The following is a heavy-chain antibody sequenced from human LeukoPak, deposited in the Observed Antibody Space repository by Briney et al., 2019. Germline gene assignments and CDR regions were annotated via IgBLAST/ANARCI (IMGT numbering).Heavy chain of an antibody. J-gene: IGHJ4*02. D-gene: IGHD6-19*01. V-gene: IGHV3-23*01. Sequence: GGSLRLSCAASGFTVSSNYMSWVRQAPGKGLEWVSAITGSGGSTYYADSVKGRFTISRDNSKNTLYLQMNSLSAEDTAVYYCAKGIGAWSIFDYWGQGTLVTVSS. CDR3: AKGIGAWSIFDY. CDR1: GFTVSSNY. CDR2: ITGSGGST.